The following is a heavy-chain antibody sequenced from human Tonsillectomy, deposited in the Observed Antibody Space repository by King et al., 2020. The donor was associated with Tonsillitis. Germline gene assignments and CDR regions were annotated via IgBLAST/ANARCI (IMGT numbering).Heavy chain of an antibody. CDR2: ISYDGSNK. Sequence: VQLVESGGGVVQPGRSLRLSCAASGFTFSRYGMHWVRQAPGKGLEWVAVISYDGSNKYYADSVKGRLTISRDNSKNTLYLQMNSVRAEDTAVYYCALIVSCSSSSCYDDYYGMDVWGQGTTVTVSS. D-gene: IGHD2-2*01. CDR3: ALIVSCSSSSCYDDYYGMDV. J-gene: IGHJ6*02. V-gene: IGHV3-30*03. CDR1: GFTFSRYG.